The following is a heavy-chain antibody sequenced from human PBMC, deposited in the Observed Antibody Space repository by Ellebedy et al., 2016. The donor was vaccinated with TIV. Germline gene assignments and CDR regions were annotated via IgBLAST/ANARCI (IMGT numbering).Heavy chain of an antibody. CDR3: ARDMGD. Sequence: GSLRLXCAVYGGSFSGYYWSWIRQPPGKGLEWIGEINHSGSTNYNPSLKSRVTISVDTSKNQFSLRLSSVTAADTAVYYCARDMGDWGQGILVTVSS. CDR2: INHSGST. D-gene: IGHD3-16*01. J-gene: IGHJ4*02. V-gene: IGHV4-34*01. CDR1: GGSFSGYY.